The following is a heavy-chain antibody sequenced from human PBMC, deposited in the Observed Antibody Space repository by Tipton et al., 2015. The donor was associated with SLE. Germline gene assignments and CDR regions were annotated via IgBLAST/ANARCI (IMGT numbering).Heavy chain of an antibody. CDR1: GGSISSYY. D-gene: IGHD3-22*01. J-gene: IGHJ4*02. V-gene: IGHV4-59*01. CDR3: ARVITYYYDSSGYLYYFDY. Sequence: LRLSCTVSGGSISSYYWSWIRQPPGKGLEWIGYIYYSGSTNYNPSLKSRVTISVDTSKNQFSLRLSSVTAADTAVYYCARVITYYYDSSGYLYYFDYWGQGTLITVSS. CDR2: IYYSGST.